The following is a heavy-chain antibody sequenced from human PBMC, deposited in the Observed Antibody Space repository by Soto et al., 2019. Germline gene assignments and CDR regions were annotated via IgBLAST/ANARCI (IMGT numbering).Heavy chain of an antibody. D-gene: IGHD2-15*01. CDR3: AAAPRY. V-gene: IGHV4-59*01. Sequence: PSETLSLTCSVSGASISGYYWSWIRQTPEKGLEWIGYIYYSGSTNYNPSLKSRATMLIDMSKNQFSLKLTSVSAADTAVYYCAAAPRYWGQGILVTSPQ. CDR1: GASISGYY. J-gene: IGHJ4*02. CDR2: IYYSGST.